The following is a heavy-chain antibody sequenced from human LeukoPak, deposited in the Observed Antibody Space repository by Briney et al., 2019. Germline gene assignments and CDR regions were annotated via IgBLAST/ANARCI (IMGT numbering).Heavy chain of an antibody. D-gene: IGHD1-26*01. CDR3: ARGFEEWEVLGYFDY. V-gene: IGHV3-30-3*01. CDR1: GFMFSYFA. J-gene: IGHJ4*01. Sequence: GASLMISSAASGFMFSYFALHWVRHAPGKGLEWLAVISYDGTYKYYTESMNGRFTISRDNTMNTLYLQMNSLRAAESAVYYCARGFEEWEVLGYFDYWGQGTLVTVSS. CDR2: ISYDGTYK.